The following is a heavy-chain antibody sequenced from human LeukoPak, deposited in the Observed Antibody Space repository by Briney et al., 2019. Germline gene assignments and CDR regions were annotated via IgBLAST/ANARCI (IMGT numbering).Heavy chain of an antibody. J-gene: IGHJ5*02. CDR2: ISASGDIT. V-gene: IGHV3-23*01. D-gene: IGHD2-2*01. CDR1: GFTFSSYA. CDR3: AKGAEYADTNWFDP. Sequence: TGGSLRLSCVASGFTFSSYAMSWVRQAPGKGLEWVSAISASGDITHYSDSVKGRFTISRGNSKNTLYLQMNSLRAEDTAIYYCAKGAEYADTNWFDPWGQGTLVTVSS.